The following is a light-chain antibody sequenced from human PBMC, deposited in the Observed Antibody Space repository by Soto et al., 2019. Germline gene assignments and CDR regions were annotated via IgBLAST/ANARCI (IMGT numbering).Light chain of an antibody. CDR1: QSVSSN. CDR3: QQYNNWPLT. J-gene: IGKJ4*01. Sequence: IVMTQSLDTLSVYAGERATISCRASQSVSSNLAWYQQKPGQAPRLLIYGASTRATGIPARFSGSGSGTEFTLTISSLQSEDFAVYYCQQYNNWPLTFGGGTKVDIK. V-gene: IGKV3-15*01. CDR2: GAS.